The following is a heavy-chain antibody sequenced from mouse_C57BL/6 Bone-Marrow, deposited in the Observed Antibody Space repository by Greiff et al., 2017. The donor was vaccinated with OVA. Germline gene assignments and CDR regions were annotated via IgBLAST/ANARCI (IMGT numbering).Heavy chain of an antibody. D-gene: IGHD2-13*01. V-gene: IGHV1-7*01. CDR2: INPSSGYT. CDR3: ASGEGESYFDY. CDR1: GYTFTSYW. Sequence: VQLQESGADLAKPGASVKLSCKASGYTFTSYWMHWVKQRPGQGLEWIGYINPSSGYTKYNQKFKDKATLTADKSSSTGYMQLSSLTYETSAVYYGASGEGESYFDYWGQGTTLTVSS. J-gene: IGHJ2*01.